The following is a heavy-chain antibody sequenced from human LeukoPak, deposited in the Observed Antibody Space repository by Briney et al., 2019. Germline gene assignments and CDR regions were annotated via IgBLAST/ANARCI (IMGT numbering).Heavy chain of an antibody. V-gene: IGHV3-48*03. D-gene: IGHD1-7*01. CDR2: SSSSGSTI. CDR1: GFTFSSYE. CDR3: ASQLPGGY. Sequence: PGGSLRLSCAASGFTFSSYEMNWVRQAPGKGLEWVSHSSSSGSTIYYAGSVKGRFTIARDNSKNTLYLQMNSLRAEDTAVYYCASQLPGGYWGQGTLVTVSS. J-gene: IGHJ4*02.